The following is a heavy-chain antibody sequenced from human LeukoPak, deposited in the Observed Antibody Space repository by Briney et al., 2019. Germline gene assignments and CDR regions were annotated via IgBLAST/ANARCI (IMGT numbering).Heavy chain of an antibody. CDR3: ATKYYGSGSYYSEGYFQH. V-gene: IGHV1-46*01. CDR2: INPSGGST. Sequence: ASVKVSCKASGYTFTSYYMHWVRQAPGQGLEWMGIINPSGGSTSYAQKFQGRVTMTRDTSISTAYMELSRLRSDDTAVYYCATKYYGSGSYYSEGYFQHWGQGTLVTVSS. J-gene: IGHJ1*01. D-gene: IGHD3-10*01. CDR1: GYTFTSYY.